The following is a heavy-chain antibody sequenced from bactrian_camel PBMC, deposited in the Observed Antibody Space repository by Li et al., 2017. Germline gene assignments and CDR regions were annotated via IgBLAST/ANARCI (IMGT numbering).Heavy chain of an antibody. Sequence: QVQLVESGGGSVQAGGSLRLSCTASGFTFDEHDMGWHRQAPGNECELASTIRRDGATYYADSVKGRFTISQDNANGTLYLQMDSLRPEDTAMYYCASGPWGYCTRTKWEGGMNNWGKGTQVTVS. D-gene: IGHD1*01. V-gene: IGHV3S55*01. CDR1: GFTFDEHD. CDR2: IRRDGAT. J-gene: IGHJ7*01.